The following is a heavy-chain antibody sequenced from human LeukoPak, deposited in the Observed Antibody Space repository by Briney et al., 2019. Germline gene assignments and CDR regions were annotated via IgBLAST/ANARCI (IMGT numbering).Heavy chain of an antibody. CDR3: AKGPVWEVGEWLSKRYYYGMDV. J-gene: IGHJ6*02. CDR2: ISYDGSNK. Sequence: PGGSLRLSCAASGFTFSSYGMHWVRQAPGKGLEWVAVISYDGSNKYYADSVKGRFTISRDNSKNTLYLQMNSLRAEDTAVYYCAKGPVWEVGEWLSKRYYYGMDVWGQGTTVTVSS. V-gene: IGHV3-30*18. CDR1: GFTFSSYG. D-gene: IGHD3-3*01.